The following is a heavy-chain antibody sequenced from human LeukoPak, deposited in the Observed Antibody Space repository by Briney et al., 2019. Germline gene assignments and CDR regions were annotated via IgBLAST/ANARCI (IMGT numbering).Heavy chain of an antibody. CDR2: ISAYNGIT. CDR3: ARGDRYDILTGYQSSEFRFDY. CDR1: GGTFSSYA. D-gene: IGHD3-9*01. Sequence: GASVKVSCKASGGTFSSYAISWVRQAPGQGLEWMGWISAYNGITNYAQKLQGRVTMTTDTSTSTAYMELRSLRSDDTAVYYYARGDRYDILTGYQSSEFRFDYWGQRTLVTVSS. V-gene: IGHV1-18*01. J-gene: IGHJ4*02.